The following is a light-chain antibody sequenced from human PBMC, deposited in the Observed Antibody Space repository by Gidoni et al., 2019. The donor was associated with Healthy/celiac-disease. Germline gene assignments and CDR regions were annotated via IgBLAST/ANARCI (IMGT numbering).Light chain of an antibody. CDR1: QSVSSY. V-gene: IGKV3-11*01. CDR3: QQRSNWPT. J-gene: IGKJ5*01. CDR2: DAS. Sequence: ELVFPQSPATLSLSPGVRATLSCRASQSVSSYLAWYQQKPGQAPRLPIYDASNRATGIPARFSGSGSGTDFTLTISSLEPEDFAVYYCQQRSNWPTFGQGTRLEIK.